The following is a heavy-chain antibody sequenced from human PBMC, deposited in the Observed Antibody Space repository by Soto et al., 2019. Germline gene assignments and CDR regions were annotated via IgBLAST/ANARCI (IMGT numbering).Heavy chain of an antibody. V-gene: IGHV4-4*07. CDR2: IYTSGST. J-gene: IGHJ5*02. CDR1: GGSISSYY. D-gene: IGHD6-13*01. Sequence: SETLSLTCTVSGGSISSYYWSWTRQPAGKGLEWIGRIYTSGSTNYNPSLKSRVTMSVDTSKNQFSLKLSSVTAADTAVYYCARELAAGTNGWFDPWGQGTLVTVSS. CDR3: ARELAAGTNGWFDP.